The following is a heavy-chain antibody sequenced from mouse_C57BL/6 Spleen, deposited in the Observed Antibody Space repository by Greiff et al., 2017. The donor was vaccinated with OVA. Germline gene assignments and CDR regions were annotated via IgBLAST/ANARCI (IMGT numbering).Heavy chain of an antibody. J-gene: IGHJ2*01. Sequence: EVKLVESGGGLVKPGGSLKLSCAASGFTFSDYGMHCVRQAPEKGLEWVAYISSGSSTIYYADTVKGRFTISRDNAKNTLFLQMTSLRSEDTAMYYCARDDYDGDYYFDYWGQGTTLTVSS. CDR1: GFTFSDYG. V-gene: IGHV5-17*01. D-gene: IGHD2-4*01. CDR2: ISSGSSTI. CDR3: ARDDYDGDYYFDY.